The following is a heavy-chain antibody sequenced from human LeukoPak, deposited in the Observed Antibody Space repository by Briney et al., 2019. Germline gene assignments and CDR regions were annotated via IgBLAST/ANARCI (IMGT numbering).Heavy chain of an antibody. J-gene: IGHJ4*02. D-gene: IGHD3-3*01. V-gene: IGHV1-18*01. CDR1: GYTFTSYG. Sequence: ASVKVSCKASGYTFTSYGISWVRQAPGQGREWMGWISAYNGNTNSAQKLQGRVTMTTDTSTSTAYMELRSLRSDDTAVYYCARDLHRITIFGVVTGIDYWGQGPLVTVSS. CDR2: ISAYNGNT. CDR3: ARDLHRITIFGVVTGIDY.